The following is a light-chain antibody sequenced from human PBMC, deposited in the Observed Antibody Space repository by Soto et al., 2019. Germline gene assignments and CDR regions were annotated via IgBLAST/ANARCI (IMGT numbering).Light chain of an antibody. Sequence: QSVLTQPASVSGSPGQSITISCTGTSSDFGAYNYVSWYQQYPGKVPKLLIYDVSNRPSGVSSRFSGSKSGNTASLTISGLQDEDEAEYFCSSYSSTTTPYVFGIGTKVTVL. V-gene: IGLV2-14*03. CDR2: DVS. J-gene: IGLJ1*01. CDR1: SSDFGAYNY. CDR3: SSYSSTTTPYV.